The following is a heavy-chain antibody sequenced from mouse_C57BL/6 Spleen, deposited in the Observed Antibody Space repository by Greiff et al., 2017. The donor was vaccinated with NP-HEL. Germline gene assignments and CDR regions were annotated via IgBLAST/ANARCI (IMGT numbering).Heavy chain of an antibody. J-gene: IGHJ3*01. V-gene: IGHV5-9*01. CDR1: GFTFSSYT. D-gene: IGHD1-1*01. Sequence: EVQVVESGGGLVKPGGSLKLSCAASGFTFSSYTMSWVRQTPEKRLEWVATISGGGGNTYYPDSVKGRFTISRDNAKNTLYLQMSSLRSEDTALYYCARHYYGSSFAYWGQGTLVTVSA. CDR3: ARHYYGSSFAY. CDR2: ISGGGGNT.